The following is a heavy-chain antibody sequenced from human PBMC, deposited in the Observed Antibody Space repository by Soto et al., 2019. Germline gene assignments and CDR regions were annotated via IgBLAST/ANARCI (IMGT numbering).Heavy chain of an antibody. CDR1: GFTFSDYY. CDR3: AREAEEIGDDY. Sequence: PGGSLRLSCAASGFTFSDYYMSWIRQAPGKGLEWVSYISSSSSYTNYADNVKGRFTISRDNAKNSLYLQMNSLRAEDTAVYYCAREAEEIGDDYWGQGTLVTVSS. V-gene: IGHV3-11*06. CDR2: ISSSSSYT. D-gene: IGHD3-16*01. J-gene: IGHJ4*02.